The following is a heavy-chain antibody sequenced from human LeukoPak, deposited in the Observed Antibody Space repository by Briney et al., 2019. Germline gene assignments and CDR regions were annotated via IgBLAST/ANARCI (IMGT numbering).Heavy chain of an antibody. CDR1: GFTFSNYS. CDR2: ISTRSGTI. CDR3: ARDRGGYEFFDS. V-gene: IGHV3-48*02. D-gene: IGHD5-12*01. Sequence: GGSLRLSCAASGFTFSNYSMKWVRQAPGKGLEWVSYISTRSGTIYYTDSVKGRFTISRDNAKNSLYLQMNSLRDEDTAVYYCARDRGGYEFFDSWGQGILVTVSS. J-gene: IGHJ4*02.